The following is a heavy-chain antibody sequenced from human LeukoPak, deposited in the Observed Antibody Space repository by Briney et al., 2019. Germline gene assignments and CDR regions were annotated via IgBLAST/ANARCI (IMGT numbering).Heavy chain of an antibody. CDR1: GGTFSSYA. J-gene: IGHJ4*02. Sequence: GASVKVSCKASGGTFSSYAISWVRQAPGQGLEWMGGIIPIFGTANYAQKFQGRVTTTTDESTSTAYMELSSLRSEDTAVYYRAKTVYCSSTSCSHHFDYWGQGTLVTVSS. D-gene: IGHD2-2*01. CDR3: AKTVYCSSTSCSHHFDY. V-gene: IGHV1-69*05. CDR2: IIPIFGTA.